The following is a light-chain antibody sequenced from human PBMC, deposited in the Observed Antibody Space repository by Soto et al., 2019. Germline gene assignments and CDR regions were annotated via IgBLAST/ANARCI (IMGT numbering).Light chain of an antibody. CDR1: RSVSFY. J-gene: IGKJ2*01. V-gene: IGKV3-11*01. CDR2: DAS. CDR3: QQRSNWPHT. Sequence: EIVLTQSPATLSLSPGERATLSCRASRSVSFYLAWYQQKPGQAPRLLIYDASNGATGIPARFSGSGAGTDFTLTISSLQPDDFAVYFCQQRSNWPHTFGQGTKLEIK.